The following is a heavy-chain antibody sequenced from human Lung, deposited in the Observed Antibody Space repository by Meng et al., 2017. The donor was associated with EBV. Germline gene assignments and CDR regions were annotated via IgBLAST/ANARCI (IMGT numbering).Heavy chain of an antibody. CDR3: ARQSGYFDY. Sequence: QGRRQEAGPGLVKPSATLSLPCTVSGGLFNNYYGRWIRRPGGKGLEWIGHIQTSGNTNYNPSLKSRVTISVDTSKNQFSLKLSSVTATDTAVYYCARQSGYFDYWGQGTLVTVSS. D-gene: IGHD3-10*01. CDR1: GGLFNNYY. V-gene: IGHV4-4*07. CDR2: IQTSGNT. J-gene: IGHJ4*02.